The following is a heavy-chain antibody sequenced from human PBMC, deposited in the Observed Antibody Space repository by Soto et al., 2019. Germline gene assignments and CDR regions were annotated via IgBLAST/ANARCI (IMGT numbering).Heavy chain of an antibody. CDR2: IYTGGTT. V-gene: IGHV3-66*01. CDR1: GFVVTDNY. D-gene: IGHD2-21*01. J-gene: IGHJ4*02. CDR3: ARGVARAFDY. Sequence: EVQLVESGGGLVQPGGSLRLSCAVSGFVVTDNYVTWVRQAPGKGLEWVSVIYTGGTTYYADSVKDRFTTSRDISKNTLYLQINTLRVEDTAVYYCARGVARAFDYWGQGTLVTVSS.